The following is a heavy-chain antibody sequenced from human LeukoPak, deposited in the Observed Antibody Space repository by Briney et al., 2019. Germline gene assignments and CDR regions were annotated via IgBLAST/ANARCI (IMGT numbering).Heavy chain of an antibody. CDR2: IIPIFGTA. CDR1: GYTFTGYH. J-gene: IGHJ4*02. Sequence: GASVKVSCKASGYTFTGYHMHWVRQAPGQGLEWMGGIIPIFGTANYAQKFQGRVTITADESTSTAYMELSSLRSEDTAVYYCASRKGYYYDSSGYHYSRFDYWGQGTLVTVSS. D-gene: IGHD3-22*01. V-gene: IGHV1-69*13. CDR3: ASRKGYYYDSSGYHYSRFDY.